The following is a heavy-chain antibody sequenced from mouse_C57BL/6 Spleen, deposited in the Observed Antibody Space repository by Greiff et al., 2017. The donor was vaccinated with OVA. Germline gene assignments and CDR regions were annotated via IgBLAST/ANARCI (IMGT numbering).Heavy chain of an antibody. J-gene: IGHJ2*01. Sequence: EVQLQQSGPELVKPGASVKISCKASGYTFTDYYMNWVKQSHGKSLEWIGDINPNNGGTSYNQKFKGKATLTVDKSSSTAYMELRSLTSEDSAVYYCARSGTTVGKGYYFDYWGQGTTLTVSS. V-gene: IGHV1-26*01. D-gene: IGHD1-1*01. CDR1: GYTFTDYY. CDR2: INPNNGGT. CDR3: ARSGTTVGKGYYFDY.